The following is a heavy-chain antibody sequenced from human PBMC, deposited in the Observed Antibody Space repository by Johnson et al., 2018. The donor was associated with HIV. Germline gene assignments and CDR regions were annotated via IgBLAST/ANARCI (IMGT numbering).Heavy chain of an antibody. Sequence: QLVESGGGVVRPGGSLRLSCAASGFTFNDYGMSWVRQVPGKGLEWVSSINWNGGNTNYADSVKGRLTISRDNAKKSLYLDVHSLRAEDTALYYCARWGGYCSGGGCDGGEVFAFDIWGQGTMVTVSS. D-gene: IGHD2-15*01. CDR3: ARWGGYCSGGGCDGGEVFAFDI. J-gene: IGHJ3*02. CDR2: INWNGGNT. V-gene: IGHV3-20*04. CDR1: GFTFNDYG.